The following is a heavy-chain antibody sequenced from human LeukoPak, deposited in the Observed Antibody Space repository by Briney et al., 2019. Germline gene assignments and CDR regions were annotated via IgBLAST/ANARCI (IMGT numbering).Heavy chain of an antibody. Sequence: PGGSLRLSCAASGFTFSSYWMGWVRQAPGKGLEWVANIKQDGSEKYYVDSVKGRFTISRDNAKNSLYLQMNSLRAEDTAVYYCARDGDYYDSSGYSDYWGQGTLVTVSS. J-gene: IGHJ4*02. CDR1: GFTFSSYW. D-gene: IGHD3-22*01. CDR2: IKQDGSEK. V-gene: IGHV3-7*03. CDR3: ARDGDYYDSSGYSDY.